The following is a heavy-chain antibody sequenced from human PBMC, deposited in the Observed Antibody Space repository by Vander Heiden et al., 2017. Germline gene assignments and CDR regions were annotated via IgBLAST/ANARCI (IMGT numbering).Heavy chain of an antibody. D-gene: IGHD5-18*01. CDR3: ARMVVGYKYYYYGMDV. J-gene: IGHJ6*02. CDR1: GYTFTSYG. Sequence: QVQLVQSGAELKKPGASVKVSCKASGYTFTSYGISWVRQAPGQGLEWMGWISAYNGNTNYAQNLQGRVTMTTDTSTSTAYMELRSLRSDDTAVYYCARMVVGYKYYYYGMDVWGQGPTVTLSS. V-gene: IGHV1-18*01. CDR2: ISAYNGNT.